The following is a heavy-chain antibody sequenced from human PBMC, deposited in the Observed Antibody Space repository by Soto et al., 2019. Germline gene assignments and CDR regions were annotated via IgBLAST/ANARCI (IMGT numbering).Heavy chain of an antibody. Sequence: SETLSLTCAVYGGSFSGYYWSWIRQPPGKGLEWIGEINHSGSTNYNPSLKSRVTISVDTSKSQFSLKLSSVTAADTAVYYCARGRGCSGGSCYRYYYYYMDVWGKGTTVTVSS. CDR3: ARGRGCSGGSCYRYYYYYMDV. J-gene: IGHJ6*03. CDR1: GGSFSGYY. CDR2: INHSGST. D-gene: IGHD2-15*01. V-gene: IGHV4-34*01.